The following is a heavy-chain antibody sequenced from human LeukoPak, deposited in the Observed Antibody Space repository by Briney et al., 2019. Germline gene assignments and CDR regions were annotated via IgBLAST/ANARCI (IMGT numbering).Heavy chain of an antibody. Sequence: PGGSLRLSCAASGFTFSSYAMHWVRQAPGKGLVWVSRINSDGSSTSYADSVKGRFTISRDNAKNTLYLQMNSLRAEDTAVYYCARDRTYYYDSSGRREVGYWGQGTLVTVSS. CDR1: GFTFSSYA. D-gene: IGHD3-22*01. J-gene: IGHJ4*02. CDR2: INSDGSST. V-gene: IGHV3-74*01. CDR3: ARDRTYYYDSSGRREVGY.